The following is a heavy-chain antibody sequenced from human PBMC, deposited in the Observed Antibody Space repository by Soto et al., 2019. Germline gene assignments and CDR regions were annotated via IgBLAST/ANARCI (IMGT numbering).Heavy chain of an antibody. D-gene: IGHD3-3*01. J-gene: IGHJ6*02. CDR2: TYYSGST. CDR1: GGSVSSGSYY. V-gene: IGHV4-61*01. Sequence: SETLSLTCPVSGGSVSSGSYYWSWIRQPPGKGLEWIGYTYYSGSTNYNPSLKSRVTISVDTSKNQFSLKLSSVTAADTAVYYCARVGPRITIFGVVIFPPNYYYYGMDVWGQGTTVTVSS. CDR3: ARVGPRITIFGVVIFPPNYYYYGMDV.